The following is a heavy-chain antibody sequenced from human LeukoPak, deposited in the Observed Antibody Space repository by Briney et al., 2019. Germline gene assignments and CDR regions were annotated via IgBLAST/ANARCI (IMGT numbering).Heavy chain of an antibody. CDR2: INAGNGNT. Sequence: ASVKVSCMASGYTFTSYAMHWVRQAPGQRLEWMGWINAGNGNTKYSQKFQGRGTITRDTSASTAYMELSSLRSEDTAVYYCARVPCSGDCYVHAFDIWGQGTMVTVSS. CDR3: ARVPCSGDCYVHAFDI. V-gene: IGHV1-3*01. J-gene: IGHJ3*02. CDR1: GYTFTSYA. D-gene: IGHD2-21*02.